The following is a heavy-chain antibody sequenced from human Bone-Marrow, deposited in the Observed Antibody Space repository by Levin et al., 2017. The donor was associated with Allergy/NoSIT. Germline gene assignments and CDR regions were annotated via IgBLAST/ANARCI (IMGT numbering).Heavy chain of an antibody. CDR2: IGWDSGSK. Sequence: SLKISCATSGFTFDDFAMHWVRQAPGKGLEWVASIGWDSGSKGYADSVKGRFTISRDNVKNSLYMHMKSLRPEDTAVYYCVKDMKGGNADYYYYGLDVWGQGTTVTVSS. CDR3: VKDMKGGNADYYYYGLDV. V-gene: IGHV3-9*01. J-gene: IGHJ6*02. D-gene: IGHD4-23*01. CDR1: GFTFDDFA.